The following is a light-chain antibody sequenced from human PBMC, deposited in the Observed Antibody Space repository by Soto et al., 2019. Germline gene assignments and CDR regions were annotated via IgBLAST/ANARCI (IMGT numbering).Light chain of an antibody. CDR1: QTISTY. CDR3: QQSLGIPYT. Sequence: DIQMTQTQSALSASVGDRVTITCRASQTISTYLNWYQQKPGKAPKLLIYAASTLQSGVPSRFSGSGSGTDFTLTISNLQPEDFATYYCQQSLGIPYTFGQGTRLEIK. CDR2: AAS. J-gene: IGKJ2*01. V-gene: IGKV1-39*01.